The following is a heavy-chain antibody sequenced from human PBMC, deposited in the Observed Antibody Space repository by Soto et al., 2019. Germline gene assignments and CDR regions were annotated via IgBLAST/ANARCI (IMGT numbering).Heavy chain of an antibody. D-gene: IGHD2-21*02. CDR1: GFTFSDHY. CDR2: TRNKANSYTT. J-gene: IGHJ6*02. Sequence: GGSLRLSCAASGFTFSDHYMDWVRQAPGKGLEWVGRTRNKANSYTTEYAASVKGRFTISRDDSKNSLYLQMNSLKTEDTAVYYCAIHEAYCGGDCYLDYYYGLDVWGQGTMVTVSS. V-gene: IGHV3-72*01. CDR3: AIHEAYCGGDCYLDYYYGLDV.